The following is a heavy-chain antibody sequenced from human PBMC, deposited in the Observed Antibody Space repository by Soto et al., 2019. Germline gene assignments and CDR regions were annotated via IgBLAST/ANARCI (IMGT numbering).Heavy chain of an antibody. CDR1: GYTFTSYD. D-gene: IGHD4-17*01. CDR2: MNPNSGNT. J-gene: IGHJ6*03. V-gene: IGHV1-8*01. Sequence: QVQLVQSGAEVKKPGASVKVSCKASGYTFTSYDINWVRQATGQGLEWMGWMNPNSGNTGYAQKFQGRVTMTRNTSISTAYMELSSLRSEDTAVYYCAGVTTVTTNDYYYYYYYMDVWGKGTTVTVSS. CDR3: AGVTTVTTNDYYYYYYYMDV.